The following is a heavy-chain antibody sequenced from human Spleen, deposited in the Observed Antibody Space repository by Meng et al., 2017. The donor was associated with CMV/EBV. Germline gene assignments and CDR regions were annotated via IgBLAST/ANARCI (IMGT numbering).Heavy chain of an antibody. CDR1: GYTFTTYW. CDR3: ASSSFGAGRHFDY. J-gene: IGHJ4*02. CDR2: IYPGDSDT. Sequence: GGSLRLSCKGSGYTFTTYWIGWVRQMPGKGLEWMGIIYPGDSDTKYSPSFQGQVIVSADKSISTAYLQWSSLKASDTGMYYCASSSFGAGRHFDYWGQGTLVTVSS. V-gene: IGHV5-51*01. D-gene: IGHD6-19*01.